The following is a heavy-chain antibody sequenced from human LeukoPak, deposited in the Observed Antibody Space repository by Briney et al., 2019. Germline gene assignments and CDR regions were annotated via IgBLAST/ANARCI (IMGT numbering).Heavy chain of an antibody. J-gene: IGHJ4*02. CDR2: IYSGGKT. Sequence: GGSLRLSCAASGFSVSSDYMSWVRQAPGKGLEWVSSIYSGGKTLYADSVKDRFTISRDNSENTLHHQMTSLRVEDAAMYYCARDLVVAGTYGFGNWGQGTLVTVSS. D-gene: IGHD2-15*01. V-gene: IGHV3-66*01. CDR1: GFSVSSDY. CDR3: ARDLVVAGTYGFGN.